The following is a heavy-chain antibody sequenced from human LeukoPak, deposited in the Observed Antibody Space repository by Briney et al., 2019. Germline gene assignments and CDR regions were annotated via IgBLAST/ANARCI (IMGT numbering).Heavy chain of an antibody. Sequence: GGSLRLSCAASGFIFSSYWMSWVRQAPGKGLEWVASIKQDESEKYYVDSVKGRFTISRVNAKNSLYLQMNSLRAEDTAVYYCARDIPATEVDYWGQGVLVTVSS. CDR3: ARDIPATEVDY. D-gene: IGHD2-2*01. CDR1: GFIFSSYW. J-gene: IGHJ4*02. CDR2: IKQDESEK. V-gene: IGHV3-7*01.